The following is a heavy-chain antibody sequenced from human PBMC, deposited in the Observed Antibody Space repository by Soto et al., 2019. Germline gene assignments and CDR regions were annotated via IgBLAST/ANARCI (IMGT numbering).Heavy chain of an antibody. Sequence: EVQLVESGGGLVQPGRSLRLSCAASGFTCDDYAMHWVRHAPGKGLEWVSGIRWNSGSIGYADSVKGRFTISRDNAKNSLYLQMNSLRAEDTALYYCAKENGRGDYSTYIHRLGNWGQGTLVTVSS. CDR3: AKENGRGDYSTYIHRLGN. V-gene: IGHV3-9*01. D-gene: IGHD4-4*01. CDR2: IRWNSGSI. J-gene: IGHJ4*02. CDR1: GFTCDDYA.